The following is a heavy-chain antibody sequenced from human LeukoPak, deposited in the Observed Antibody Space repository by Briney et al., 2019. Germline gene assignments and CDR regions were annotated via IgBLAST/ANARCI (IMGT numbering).Heavy chain of an antibody. D-gene: IGHD5-12*01. J-gene: IGHJ4*02. Sequence: GGSLRLSCAASGFTFSSYGMHWVRQAPGRGLEWVAVIWYDGSNKYYADSVKGRFTISRDNSKNTLYLQMNSLRAEDTAVYYCARDPQKKHIVATGEGLDYWGQGTLVTVSS. CDR3: ARDPQKKHIVATGEGLDY. V-gene: IGHV3-33*01. CDR2: IWYDGSNK. CDR1: GFTFSSYG.